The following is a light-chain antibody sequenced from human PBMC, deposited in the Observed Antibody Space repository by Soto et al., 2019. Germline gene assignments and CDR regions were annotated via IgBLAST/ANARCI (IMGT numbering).Light chain of an antibody. CDR2: KAS. CDR1: QSISSW. V-gene: IGKV1-5*03. J-gene: IGKJ1*01. CDR3: QQYNSYWT. Sequence: DIQMTQSPSTLSASVGDRVTITCRASQSISSWLAWYQQKPGKAPKLLIYKASSLESGVPSRFSGRGSGTEFTLTISSLQPDHFATYYCQQYNSYWTFGKGTKVE.